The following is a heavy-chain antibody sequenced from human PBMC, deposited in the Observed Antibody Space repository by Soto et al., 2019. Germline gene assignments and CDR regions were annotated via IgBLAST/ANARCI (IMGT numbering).Heavy chain of an antibody. J-gene: IGHJ5*01. V-gene: IGHV4-59*01. CDR1: NGSIISSY. D-gene: IGHD1-26*01. CDR2: VYYTGTI. CDR3: ARDFAGRGPFDP. Sequence: SLTWSVANGSIISSYGNWIRQAPGKGLEWIGFVYYTGTIKYNPSLKSRVTISVDTSRNEFSLRLTSVTTADTAFYFCARDFAGRGPFDPWGPGTLVTVSS.